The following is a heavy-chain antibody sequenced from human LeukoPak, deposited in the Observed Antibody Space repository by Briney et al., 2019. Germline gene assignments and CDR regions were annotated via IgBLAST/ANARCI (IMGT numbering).Heavy chain of an antibody. J-gene: IGHJ4*02. D-gene: IGHD3-16*01. V-gene: IGHV3-66*01. CDR2: IYSGGST. CDR1: GFTVNSNY. CDR3: ARGRFGLSLDY. Sequence: GGSLRLSCAASGFTVNSNYMSWVRQAPGKGLEWVSVIYSGGSTYYADSVKGRFTFSRDNSKNTLYLQMNSLRVEDTAVYYCARGRFGLSLDYWGQGTLVTVSS.